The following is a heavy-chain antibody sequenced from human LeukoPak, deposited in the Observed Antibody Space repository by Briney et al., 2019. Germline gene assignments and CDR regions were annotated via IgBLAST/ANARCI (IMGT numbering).Heavy chain of an antibody. V-gene: IGHV3-30*02. CDR2: IRYDESNQ. Sequence: GGSLRLFCAASGFTFSSFGMHWVPQAPGKGLEGVAFIRYDESNQYYADHVTGRFTISRDNSKNTLYLQMNSLRAEDTAVYYCTKDVSGNYYYYGMDVGGQGTTVTVSS. J-gene: IGHJ6*02. CDR3: TKDVSGNYYYYGMDV. D-gene: IGHD1-14*01. CDR1: GFTFSSFG.